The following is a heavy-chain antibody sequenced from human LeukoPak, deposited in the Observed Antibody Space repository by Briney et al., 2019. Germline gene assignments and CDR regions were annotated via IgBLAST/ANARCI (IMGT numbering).Heavy chain of an antibody. CDR1: GGSISSSSYY. J-gene: IGHJ4*02. CDR2: IYYSGST. D-gene: IGHD6-19*01. CDR3: ARQWLAFDY. V-gene: IGHV4-39*01. Sequence: SETLSLTCTVSGGSISSSSYYWGWLRQPPGKGREWIGSIYYSGSTYYNPSLQSRVTISVDTPKNQFSLKLSSVTAADTAVYYCARQWLAFDYWGQGTLVTVSS.